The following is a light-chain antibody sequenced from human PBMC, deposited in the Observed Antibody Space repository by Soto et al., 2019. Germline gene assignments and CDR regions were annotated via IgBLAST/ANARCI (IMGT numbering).Light chain of an antibody. Sequence: EVVITQSPAILSVSPGERATLSCRASQSVSSNYLAWYQQRPGQTPRLLIYDASKRATGIPDRFSGSGSGTDFTLTISRLEPEDFAVYYCQQYSSSRTFGQGTKVDIK. CDR2: DAS. CDR3: QQYSSSRT. CDR1: QSVSSNY. V-gene: IGKV3-20*01. J-gene: IGKJ1*01.